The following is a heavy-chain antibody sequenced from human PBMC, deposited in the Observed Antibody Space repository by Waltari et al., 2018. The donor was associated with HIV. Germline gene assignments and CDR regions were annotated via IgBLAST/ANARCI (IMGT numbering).Heavy chain of an antibody. Sequence: QVQLVESGGGVVQPGGSLRLSCAASGFTFSSYGMHWVRQAPGKGLEWVAFIRYDGSNKYYADSGKGRFTISRDNSKNTLYLQMNSLRAEDTAVYYCAPLWFGELNAFDIWGQGTMVTVSS. V-gene: IGHV3-30*02. J-gene: IGHJ3*02. CDR2: IRYDGSNK. CDR1: GFTFSSYG. D-gene: IGHD3-10*01. CDR3: APLWFGELNAFDI.